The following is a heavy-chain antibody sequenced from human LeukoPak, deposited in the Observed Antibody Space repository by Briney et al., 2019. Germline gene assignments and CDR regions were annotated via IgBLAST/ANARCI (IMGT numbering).Heavy chain of an antibody. Sequence: SVKVSCKASGGTFSSYAISWVRQAPGQGLEWMGGIIPIFGTANYAQKFQGRVTITADESTSTAYMELSSLRSEDTAVYYCAKVLELVVPVSAFDIWGQGTMVTVSS. CDR3: AKVLELVVPVSAFDI. D-gene: IGHD1-7*01. J-gene: IGHJ3*02. CDR2: IIPIFGTA. CDR1: GGTFSSYA. V-gene: IGHV1-69*13.